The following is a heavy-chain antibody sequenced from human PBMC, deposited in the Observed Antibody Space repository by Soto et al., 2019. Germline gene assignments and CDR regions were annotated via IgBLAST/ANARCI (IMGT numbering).Heavy chain of an antibody. CDR3: ARLFYDFWSGSDYYYGMDV. J-gene: IGHJ6*02. Sequence: GGSLRLSCAASGFTFSSYEMNWVRQAPGKGLEWVSYISSSGSTIYYADSVKGRFTISRDNAKNSLYLQMNSLRAEDTAVYYCARLFYDFWSGSDYYYGMDVWGQGTTVTVSS. D-gene: IGHD3-3*01. CDR1: GFTFSSYE. CDR2: ISSSGSTI. V-gene: IGHV3-48*03.